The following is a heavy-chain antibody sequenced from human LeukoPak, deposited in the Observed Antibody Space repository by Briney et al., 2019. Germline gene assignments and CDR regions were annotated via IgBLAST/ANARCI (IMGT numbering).Heavy chain of an antibody. CDR2: ISYDGSNK. V-gene: IGHV3-30*18. D-gene: IGHD5-18*01. CDR1: GFTFSSYG. CDR3: AKDHGIQLWLTPYDFDY. Sequence: GGSLRLSCAASGFTFSSYGMHWVRQAPGKGLEWVAVISYDGSNKYYADSVKGRFTISRDNSKNTLYLQMNSLRAEDTAVYYCAKDHGIQLWLTPYDFDYWGQGTLVTVSS. J-gene: IGHJ4*02.